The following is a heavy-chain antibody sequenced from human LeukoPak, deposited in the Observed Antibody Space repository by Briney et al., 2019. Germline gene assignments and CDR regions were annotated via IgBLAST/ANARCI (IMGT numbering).Heavy chain of an antibody. D-gene: IGHD1-26*01. CDR2: ISSSSSYI. J-gene: IGHJ4*02. Sequence: GGSLRLSCAASVFTFSSYGMNWVRQAPGKGLEWVSSISSSSSYIYYADSEKGRFTISRDNAKNSLYLQMNSLRAEDTVVYYCARCIVGATNDYWGQGTLVTVSS. CDR3: ARCIVGATNDY. CDR1: VFTFSSYG. V-gene: IGHV3-21*01.